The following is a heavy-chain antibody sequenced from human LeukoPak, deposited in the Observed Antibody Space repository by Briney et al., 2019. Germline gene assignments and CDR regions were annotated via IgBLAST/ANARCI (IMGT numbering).Heavy chain of an antibody. V-gene: IGHV3-33*01. Sequence: GGSLRLSCAAAGFTFSSYGMHWVRQAPGKGLEWVAVIWYDGSNKYYADSGKGRFTISRDNSKNPLYLQMNSLRAEDTAVYYCARELSPVVKYYFDDWGQGTLVTVSS. CDR2: IWYDGSNK. CDR3: ARELSPVVKYYFDD. CDR1: GFTFSSYG. J-gene: IGHJ4*02. D-gene: IGHD3-22*01.